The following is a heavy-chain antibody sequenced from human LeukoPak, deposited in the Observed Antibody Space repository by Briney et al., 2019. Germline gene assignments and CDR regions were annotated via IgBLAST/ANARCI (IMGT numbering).Heavy chain of an antibody. J-gene: IGHJ6*03. CDR2: ISAYNGNT. CDR1: GYTFTSYG. V-gene: IGHV1-18*01. D-gene: IGHD5-18*01. CDR3: ARALTPFTAMVPSYYYYYMDV. Sequence: GASVKVSCKASGYTFTSYGISWVRQAPGQGLEWMGWISAYNGNTNYAQKLQGRVTMTTDTSTSTAYVELRSLRSDDTAVYYCARALTPFTAMVPSYYYYYMDVWGKGTTVTVSS.